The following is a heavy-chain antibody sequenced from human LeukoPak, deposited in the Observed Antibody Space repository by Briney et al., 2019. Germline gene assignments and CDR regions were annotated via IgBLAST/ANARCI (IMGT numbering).Heavy chain of an antibody. V-gene: IGHV1-69*13. J-gene: IGHJ5*02. CDR2: IIPGFDTV. Sequence: PGASVKVSCKASGYTFTGYYMHWVRQAPGQGLQWMGGIIPGFDTVNYARNFQGRVTLTADESTSTAYMEMSRLRSEDTAIYYCARVVPDILGVGEGWFDPWGQGTLVTVSS. CDR3: ARVVPDILGVGEGWFDP. D-gene: IGHD2-2*02. CDR1: GYTFTGYY.